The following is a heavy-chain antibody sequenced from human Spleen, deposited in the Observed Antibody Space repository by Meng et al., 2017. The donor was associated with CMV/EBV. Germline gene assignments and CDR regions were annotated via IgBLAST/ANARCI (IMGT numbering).Heavy chain of an antibody. J-gene: IGHJ5*02. CDR1: CSSFTHYR. V-gene: IGHV1-2*02. CDR3: ARIVENEWFDP. D-gene: IGHD3-16*02. Sequence: CKTSCSSFTHYRIHCVRQAPGQGLEWMGWINTNTGGTDFEQKFHGRVTMTRDTSIGTVYMEVSRLRFDDTAVYYCARIVENEWFDPWGQGTLVTVSS. CDR2: INTNTGGT.